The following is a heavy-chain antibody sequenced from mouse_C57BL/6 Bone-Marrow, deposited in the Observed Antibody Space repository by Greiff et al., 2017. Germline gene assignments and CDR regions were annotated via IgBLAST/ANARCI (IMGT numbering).Heavy chain of an antibody. Sequence: EVQGVESGGGLVKPGGSLKLSCAASGFTFSDYGMHWVRQAPEKGLEWVAYISSGSSTIYYADTVKGRFTISRDNAKNTLFLQMTSLRSEDTAMYYCARTLITTVVARAMDDWGQGTSVTVSS. CDR3: ARTLITTVVARAMDD. D-gene: IGHD1-1*01. CDR2: ISSGSSTI. J-gene: IGHJ4*01. CDR1: GFTFSDYG. V-gene: IGHV5-17*01.